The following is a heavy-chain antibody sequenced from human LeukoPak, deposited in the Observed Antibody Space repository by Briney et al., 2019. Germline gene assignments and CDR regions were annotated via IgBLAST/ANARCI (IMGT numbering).Heavy chain of an antibody. Sequence: GGSLRLSCAASGFTFSSYGMHWVRQAPGKGLEWVAVISYDGSNKYYADSVKGRFTIFRDNSKNTLYLQMNSLRAEDTAVYYCAKDPADVWSGDAFDIWGQGTMVTVSS. CDR2: ISYDGSNK. J-gene: IGHJ3*02. CDR1: GFTFSSYG. D-gene: IGHD3-3*01. CDR3: AKDPADVWSGDAFDI. V-gene: IGHV3-30*12.